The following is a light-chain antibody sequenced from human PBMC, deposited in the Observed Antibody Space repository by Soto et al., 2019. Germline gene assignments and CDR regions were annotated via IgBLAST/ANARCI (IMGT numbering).Light chain of an antibody. CDR1: SSDVGSYNL. V-gene: IGLV2-23*01. CDR2: EGS. J-gene: IGLJ1*01. Sequence: QSALTQPASVSGSPGQSITISCTGTSSDVGSYNLVSWYQQHPGKAPKLMIYEGSKRPSGVSNRFSGSKSGNTASLTISGLQAEDEADYYCCSYAGSNIWVFRTGTNVTVL. CDR3: CSYAGSNIWV.